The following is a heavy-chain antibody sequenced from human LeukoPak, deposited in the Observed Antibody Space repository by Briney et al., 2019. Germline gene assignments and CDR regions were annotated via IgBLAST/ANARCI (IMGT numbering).Heavy chain of an antibody. D-gene: IGHD3-22*01. V-gene: IGHV3-48*04. Sequence: GGSLRLSCAASGFTFSSYSMNWVRQAPGKGLEWVSYISSSSSTIYYADSVKGRFTISRDNAKNSLYLQMNSLRAEDTAVYYCARAYYYDSSGDDAFDIWGQGTMVTVSS. CDR3: ARAYYYDSSGDDAFDI. CDR1: GFTFSSYS. J-gene: IGHJ3*02. CDR2: ISSSSSTI.